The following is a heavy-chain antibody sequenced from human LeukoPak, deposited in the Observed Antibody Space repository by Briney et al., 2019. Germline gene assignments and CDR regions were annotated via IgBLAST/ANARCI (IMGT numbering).Heavy chain of an antibody. Sequence: SETLSLTCSVSGGSMSDSITWGWVRQPPGKGLEWLANIHDDGRTAPNPSLRSRLTISQDRSKNQFSLKVSSVTAADTAFYYCAKVLTAAGLDLWGQGILATVSS. V-gene: IGHV4/OR15-8*01. J-gene: IGHJ5*02. D-gene: IGHD6-25*01. CDR1: GGSMSDSIT. CDR3: AKVLTAAGLDL. CDR2: IHDDGRT.